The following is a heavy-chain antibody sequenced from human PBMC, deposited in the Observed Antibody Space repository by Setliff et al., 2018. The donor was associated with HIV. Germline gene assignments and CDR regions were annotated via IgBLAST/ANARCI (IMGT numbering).Heavy chain of an antibody. CDR1: GFAFSSSR. D-gene: IGHD2-2*01. J-gene: IGHJ5*01. V-gene: IGHV3-30*03. CDR2: ILSDGTQK. CDR3: VVVGEFIGKDRPNPLQSLS. Sequence: PGGSLRLSCSGSGFAFSSSRMHWVRQAPGKGLEWVAVILSDGTQKYYADSVNGRFTVSRDNFKNTLYLQMNGLRAEDSALEGGVVVGEFIGKDRPNPLQSLSWG.